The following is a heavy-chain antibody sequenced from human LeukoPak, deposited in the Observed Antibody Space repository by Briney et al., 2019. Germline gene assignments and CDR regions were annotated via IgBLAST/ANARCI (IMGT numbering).Heavy chain of an antibody. CDR2: IYHSGST. Sequence: SQTLSLTCTVSGGSISSGGYYWSWIRQPPGKGLEWIGYIYHSGSTYYNPSLKSRVTISVDRSKNQFSLKLSSVTAADTAVYYCARLYKSEFGELMAFDIWGQGTMVTVSS. V-gene: IGHV4-30-2*01. J-gene: IGHJ3*02. D-gene: IGHD3-10*01. CDR1: GGSISSGGYY. CDR3: ARLYKSEFGELMAFDI.